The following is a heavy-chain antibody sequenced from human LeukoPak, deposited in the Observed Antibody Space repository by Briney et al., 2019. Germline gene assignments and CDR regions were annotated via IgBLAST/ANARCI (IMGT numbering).Heavy chain of an antibody. D-gene: IGHD3-10*01. J-gene: IGHJ4*02. Sequence: PAETLSLTCTVSGGSIRNYYWGWIRQPPGKRLEWIGYMSYSGSGNYNPSLKSRVTISVDTSKNQISLKLGSVTAADTALYYCARGNGAGSYYTYSSFDYWGQGILVTVSS. V-gene: IGHV4-59*01. CDR3: ARGNGAGSYYTYSSFDY. CDR1: GGSIRNYY. CDR2: MSYSGSG.